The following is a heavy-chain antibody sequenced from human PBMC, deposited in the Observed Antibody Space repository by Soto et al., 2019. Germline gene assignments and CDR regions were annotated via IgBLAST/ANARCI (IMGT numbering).Heavy chain of an antibody. V-gene: IGHV4-59*01. J-gene: IGHJ3*02. D-gene: IGHD4-4*01. CDR1: GGSISSYY. CDR3: ARALQPHAFDI. Sequence: SETLSLTCTVSGGSISSYYWSWIRQPPGKGLEWIGYIYYSGSTNYNPSLKSRVTISVDTSKNQFSPKLSSVTAADTAVYYCARALQPHAFDIWGQGTMVTVS. CDR2: IYYSGST.